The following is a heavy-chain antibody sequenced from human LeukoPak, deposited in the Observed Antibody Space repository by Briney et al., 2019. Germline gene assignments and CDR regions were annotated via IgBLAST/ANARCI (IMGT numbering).Heavy chain of an antibody. CDR1: GFTFSSYA. CDR3: AKEGLLWFGEAHAYYFDY. Sequence: PGGSLRLSCAASGFTFSSYAMSWVRQAPGKGLEWVSAISSSGGSTYYADSVKGRFTISRDNSKNTLYLQMNSLRAEDTAVYYCAKEGLLWFGEAHAYYFDYWGQGTLVTVSS. J-gene: IGHJ4*02. CDR2: ISSSGGST. V-gene: IGHV3-23*01. D-gene: IGHD3-10*01.